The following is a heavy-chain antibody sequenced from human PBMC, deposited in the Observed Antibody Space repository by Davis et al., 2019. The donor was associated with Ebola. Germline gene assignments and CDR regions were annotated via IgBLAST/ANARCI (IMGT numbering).Heavy chain of an antibody. V-gene: IGHV3-20*01. J-gene: IGHJ5*01. Sequence: GGSLRLSCAASSFTFSSYWMSWVRQAPGKGLEWVSGINWNGASSGYADSVKGRFTISRDNVKNSLYLRMNSLRVEDTALYHCARVNAATGYSRFDTWGQGTLVTVSS. CDR3: ARVNAATGYSRFDT. D-gene: IGHD3-9*01. CDR2: INWNGASS. CDR1: SFTFSSYW.